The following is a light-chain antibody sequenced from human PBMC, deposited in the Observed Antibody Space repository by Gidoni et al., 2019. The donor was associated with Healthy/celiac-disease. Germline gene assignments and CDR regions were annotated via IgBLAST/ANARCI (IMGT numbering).Light chain of an antibody. CDR3: MQALQTPLT. V-gene: IGKV2-28*01. Sequence: DCVMTQSPLPLPVPPGEPASISCRSSQSLLHSNGYNYLDWYLQKPGQSPQLLIYLGSNRASGVPDRFSGSGSGTDFTLKISRVEAEDVGVYYCMQALQTPLTFGGGTKVEIK. CDR1: QSLLHSNGYNY. J-gene: IGKJ4*01. CDR2: LGS.